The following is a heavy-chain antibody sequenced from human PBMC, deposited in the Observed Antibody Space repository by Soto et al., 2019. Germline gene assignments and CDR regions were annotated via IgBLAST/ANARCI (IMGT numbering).Heavy chain of an antibody. D-gene: IGHD6-13*01. Sequence: PGGSLRLSCAASGFTFSRYAMNWVRQAPGKGLEYVSGISSNGGSTYYADSVKGRFTISRDNAKNTLYLQMNSLRAEDTAVYYCARGSSSWYVSFDYWGQGTLVTVSS. CDR3: ARGSSSWYVSFDY. V-gene: IGHV3-64*02. CDR1: GFTFSRYA. J-gene: IGHJ4*02. CDR2: ISSNGGST.